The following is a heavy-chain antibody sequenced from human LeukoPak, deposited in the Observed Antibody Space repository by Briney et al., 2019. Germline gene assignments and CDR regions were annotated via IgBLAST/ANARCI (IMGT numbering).Heavy chain of an antibody. CDR2: INHSGSA. CDR3: ARGRRDRYKSGYFDY. J-gene: IGHJ4*02. CDR1: GGSFSNYY. D-gene: IGHD1-14*01. V-gene: IGHV4-34*01. Sequence: SETLSLTCAVYGGSFSNYYWCWIRQPPGKGLEWIGEINHSGSANYNPSLKSHFTISVDTSKNQFSLELGSVTAADTAVYYCARGRRDRYKSGYFDYWGQGTLVTVSS.